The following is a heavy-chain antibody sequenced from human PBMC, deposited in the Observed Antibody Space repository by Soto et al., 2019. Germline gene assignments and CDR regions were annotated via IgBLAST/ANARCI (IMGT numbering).Heavy chain of an antibody. Sequence: SETLSLTCTVSGGSISSYYWSWIRQPPGKGLEWIGYIYYSGSTNYNPSLKSRVTISVDTSKNQFSLKLSSVTAADTAVYYCARDGRRYCSGGSCYHPYYYYYMDVWAKGTTVTVSS. CDR2: IYYSGST. D-gene: IGHD2-15*01. V-gene: IGHV4-59*01. CDR3: ARDGRRYCSGGSCYHPYYYYYMDV. J-gene: IGHJ6*03. CDR1: GGSISSYY.